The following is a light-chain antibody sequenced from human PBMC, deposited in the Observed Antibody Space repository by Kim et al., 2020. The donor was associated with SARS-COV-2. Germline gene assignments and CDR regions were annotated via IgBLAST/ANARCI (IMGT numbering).Light chain of an antibody. CDR2: DGS. J-gene: IGKJ1*01. CDR3: QQYSSFAT. V-gene: IGKV1-5*01. CDR1: QSIENR. Sequence: SASVGDSVTITCRASQSIENRLAWYQQKPGKAPNVLIYDGSALASGVPSRFSGSGFGADFTLTISSLQPDDFATYYCQQYSSFATFGQGTKVDIK.